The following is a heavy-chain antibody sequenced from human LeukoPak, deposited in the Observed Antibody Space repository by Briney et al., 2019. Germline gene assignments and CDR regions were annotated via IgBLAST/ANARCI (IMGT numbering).Heavy chain of an antibody. D-gene: IGHD6-13*01. CDR3: VRFGSRWFLDY. Sequence: GGSLRLSCAASGLTFSSYEMNWVRQAPGKGLEWVSYISSSSAIYYADSVKGRFTISRDNAKNSLYLQMNSLRAEDTAVYYCVRFGSRWFLDYWGQGTLVTVSS. CDR1: GLTFSSYE. V-gene: IGHV3-48*03. J-gene: IGHJ4*02. CDR2: ISSSSAI.